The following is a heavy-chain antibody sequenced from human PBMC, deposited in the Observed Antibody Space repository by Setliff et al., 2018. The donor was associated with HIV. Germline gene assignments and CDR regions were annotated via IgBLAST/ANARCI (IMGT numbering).Heavy chain of an antibody. J-gene: IGHJ3*01. CDR2: IYNSGNT. Sequence: LSLTCTVSGDSINSGGYYWTCIRQHPGKGLEWNGYIYNSGNTSYNPSLKSRLTISLDTSKNQFSLKLSSVTAADTAGYYCARGGGIRDAFDVWGQGTLVTVS. D-gene: IGHD3-16*01. V-gene: IGHV4-31*03. CDR3: ARGGGIRDAFDV. CDR1: GDSINSGGYY.